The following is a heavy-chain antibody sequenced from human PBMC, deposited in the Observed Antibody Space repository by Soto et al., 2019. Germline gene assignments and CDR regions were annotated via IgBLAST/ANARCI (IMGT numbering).Heavy chain of an antibody. J-gene: IGHJ4*02. D-gene: IGHD3-22*01. CDR3: ARRGTYYYDSSGSAPLDY. CDR1: GYTFTSYG. V-gene: IGHV1-18*01. CDR2: ISAYNGNT. Sequence: QVQLVQSGAEVKKPGASVKVSCKASGYTFTSYGISWVRQAPGQGREWMGWISAYNGNTNYAQKLQGRVTMTTDTSTSTAYMELRSLRSDDTAVYYCARRGTYYYDSSGSAPLDYWGQGTLVTVSS.